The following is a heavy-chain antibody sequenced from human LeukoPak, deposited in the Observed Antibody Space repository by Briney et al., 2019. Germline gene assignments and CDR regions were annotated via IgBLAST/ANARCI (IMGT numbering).Heavy chain of an antibody. CDR2: ISYIGST. V-gene: IGHV4-61*01. Sequence: PSETLSLTCTVSGGSISSSSYYWGWIRQPPGKGLEWIGYISYIGSTNYNPSLKSRFTISIDTSKNQFSLKLSSVTAADTAVYYCARDLVTVTKGFDIWGRGTMVSVSS. J-gene: IGHJ3*02. CDR3: ARDLVTVTKGFDI. D-gene: IGHD4-17*01. CDR1: GGSISSSSYY.